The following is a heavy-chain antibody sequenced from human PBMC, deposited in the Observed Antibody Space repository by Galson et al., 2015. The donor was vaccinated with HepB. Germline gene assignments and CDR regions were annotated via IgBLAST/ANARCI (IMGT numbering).Heavy chain of an antibody. D-gene: IGHD1-26*01. CDR3: ARDNLQVYSQESPNKYSGSYPHDY. V-gene: IGHV3-21*01. Sequence: SLRLSCAASGFTFSSYSMNWVRQAPGKGLEWVSSNSSSSSDIYYADSGKGRFTISRDNAKNSLYLQMNSLRAEDTAVYYCARDNLQVYSQESPNKYSGSYPHDYWGQGTLVTVSS. CDR1: GFTFSSYS. J-gene: IGHJ4*02. CDR2: NSSSSSDI.